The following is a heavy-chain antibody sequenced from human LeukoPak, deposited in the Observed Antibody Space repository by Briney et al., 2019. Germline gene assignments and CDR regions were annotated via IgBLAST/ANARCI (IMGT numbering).Heavy chain of an antibody. CDR2: IYYSGST. V-gene: IGHV4-59*12. D-gene: IGHD3-10*01. Sequence: SETLSLTCTVSGGSISSYYWSWIRQPPGKGLEWIGYIYYSGSTNYNPSLKSRVTILADTSKNQFSLKLSSVTAADTAVYYCASHVHAHMVRGAFNWFDPWGQGTLVTVSS. CDR3: ASHVHAHMVRGAFNWFDP. CDR1: GGSISSYY. J-gene: IGHJ5*02.